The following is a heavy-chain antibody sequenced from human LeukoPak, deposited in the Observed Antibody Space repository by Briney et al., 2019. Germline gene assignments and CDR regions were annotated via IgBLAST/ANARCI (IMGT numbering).Heavy chain of an antibody. D-gene: IGHD1-1*01. CDR2: ISSTGSSI. CDR1: GFTFSYYT. CDR3: ARDDVAWSDVHWFDP. Sequence: GGSLRLSCAASGFTFSYYTMSWVRQAPGKGLEWVSSISSTGSSIYCADSVKGRFTISRDNAKNSLYLQMSSLRVEDTAVYYCARDDVAWSDVHWFDPWGQGTLVTVSS. V-gene: IGHV3-21*01. J-gene: IGHJ5*02.